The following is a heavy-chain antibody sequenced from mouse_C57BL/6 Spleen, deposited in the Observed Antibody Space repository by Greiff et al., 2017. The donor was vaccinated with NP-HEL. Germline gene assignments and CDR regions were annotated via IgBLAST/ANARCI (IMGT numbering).Heavy chain of an antibody. D-gene: IGHD4-1*01. Sequence: EVKLMESGGGLVQPGESLKLSCESNEYEFPSHDMSWVRKTPEKRLELVAAINSDGGSTYYPDTMERRFIISRDNTKKTLYLQMSSLRSEDTALYYCASAGRGWYFDVWGTGTTVTVSS. CDR1: EYEFPSHD. J-gene: IGHJ1*03. CDR2: INSDGGST. V-gene: IGHV5-2*01. CDR3: ASAGRGWYFDV.